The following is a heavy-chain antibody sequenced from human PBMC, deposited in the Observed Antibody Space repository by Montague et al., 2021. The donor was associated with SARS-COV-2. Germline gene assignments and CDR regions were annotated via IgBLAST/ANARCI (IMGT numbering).Heavy chain of an antibody. Sequence: SLRLSCAASGFTFGSHAMSWVRQAPGKGLEWVSHLSSSGGNTYYADSVRGRFTISRDNSKNVLYLQMNSLRVEDTAVYFCAKGGPSIGGPTFDFWGLGALVTVSS. D-gene: IGHD4-23*01. CDR1: GFTFGSHA. CDR2: LSSSGGNT. J-gene: IGHJ4*02. CDR3: AKGGPSIGGPTFDF. V-gene: IGHV3-23*01.